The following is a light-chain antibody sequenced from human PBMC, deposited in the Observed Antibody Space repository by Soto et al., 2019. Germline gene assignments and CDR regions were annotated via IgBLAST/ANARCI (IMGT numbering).Light chain of an antibody. V-gene: IGLV2-14*01. Sequence: QSALTQPASVYGSPGQSITISCTGTSSDVGGYGYVSWYQQHPGKAPKLMIYGVRNRPSGISNRFSGSKSANTASLNISGLQAEDEADYYCYSYTSSSTYVFGTGTKLTVL. CDR1: SSDVGGYGY. J-gene: IGLJ1*01. CDR3: YSYTSSSTYV. CDR2: GVR.